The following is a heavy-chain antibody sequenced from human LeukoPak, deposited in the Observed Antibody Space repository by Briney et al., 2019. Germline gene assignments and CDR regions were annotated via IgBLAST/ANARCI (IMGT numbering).Heavy chain of an antibody. CDR2: ISYDGSNK. J-gene: IGHJ4*02. V-gene: IGHV3-30*03. CDR3: ARDPLGTRPGFDY. D-gene: IGHD1-1*01. CDR1: GFILSGYF. Sequence: GGSLRLSCAASGFILSGYFMSWVRQAPGKGLEWVAVISYDGSNKYYADFVKGRFTISRDNSKNTLYLQMNSLRAEDTAVYYCARDPLGTRPGFDYWGQGTLVTVSS.